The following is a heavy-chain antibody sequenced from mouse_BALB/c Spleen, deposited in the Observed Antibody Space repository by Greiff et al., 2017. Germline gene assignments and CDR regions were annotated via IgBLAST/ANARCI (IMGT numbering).Heavy chain of an antibody. J-gene: IGHJ2*01. CDR3: ARREPLLYYFDY. V-gene: IGHV3-8*02. CDR1: GDSITSGY. CDR2: ISYSGST. D-gene: IGHD1-2*01. Sequence: VQLKESGPSLVKPSQTLSLTCSVTGDSITSGYWNWIRKFPGNKLEYMGYISYSGSTYYNPSLKSRISITRDTSKNQYYLQLNSVTTEDTATYYCARREPLLYYFDYWGQGTTLTVSS.